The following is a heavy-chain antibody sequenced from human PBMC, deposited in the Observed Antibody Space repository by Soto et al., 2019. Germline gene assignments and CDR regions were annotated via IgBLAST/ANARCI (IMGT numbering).Heavy chain of an antibody. V-gene: IGHV3-23*01. CDR3: AKDRTTFGVINQYFFDS. J-gene: IGHJ4*02. CDR2: ISSSGRQT. CDR1: GFTFSNYA. D-gene: IGHD3-3*01. Sequence: EVQLLESGGTLVQLGGSLRLSCAASGFTFSNYAMSWVRQAPGKGLEWVSAISSSGRQTYYADSVRGRFTILRDNSKNALYLHMSSLRAGDTAVYYCAKDRTTFGVINQYFFDSWGQGTLVAVSS.